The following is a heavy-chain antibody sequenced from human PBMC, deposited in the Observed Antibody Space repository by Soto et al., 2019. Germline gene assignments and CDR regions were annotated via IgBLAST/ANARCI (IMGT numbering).Heavy chain of an antibody. CDR1: GYTFTNYG. J-gene: IGHJ4*02. D-gene: IGHD3-9*01. CDR3: ARAHYDILTGYYSGYFDY. CDR2: ISAYNGKT. V-gene: IGHV1-18*01. Sequence: ASVKVSCKASGYTFTNYGVTWVRQAPGQGLEWMGWISAYNGKTNYAQKLQGRVTMTADTSTSTAYMELRSLSSDDTAVYYCARAHYDILTGYYSGYFDYWGQGTLVTSPQ.